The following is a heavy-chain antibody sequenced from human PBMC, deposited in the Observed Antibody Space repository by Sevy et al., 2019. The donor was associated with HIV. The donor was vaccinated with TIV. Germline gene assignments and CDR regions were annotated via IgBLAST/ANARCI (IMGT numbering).Heavy chain of an antibody. Sequence: GGSLRLSCAASGFTFSSYGMHWVRQAPGKGLEGVAVISPDGTNKYYGDSMRGRFTISRDNSKNTLYLQMDTVRVEDTAVYYCATGYCSPICLIDYWGQGTLVTVSS. CDR3: ATGYCSPICLIDY. V-gene: IGHV3-30*03. J-gene: IGHJ4*02. CDR2: ISPDGTNK. D-gene: IGHD2-2*03. CDR1: GFTFSSYG.